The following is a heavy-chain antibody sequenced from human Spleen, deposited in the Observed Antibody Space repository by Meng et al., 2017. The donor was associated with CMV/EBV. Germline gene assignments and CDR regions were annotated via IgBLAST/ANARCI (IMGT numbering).Heavy chain of an antibody. Sequence: FSCHAIHWVRQGPGKGLEWVSAIGGSCSSTYCANSVKGRFTISRDNSKNTLYLRMDSLRAEDTAVYYCAKEKYGGAGWAFNHGIDVWGQGTTVTVSS. CDR2: IGGSCSST. J-gene: IGHJ6*02. CDR3: AKEKYGGAGWAFNHGIDV. CDR1: FSCHA. V-gene: IGHV3-23*01. D-gene: IGHD4-23*01.